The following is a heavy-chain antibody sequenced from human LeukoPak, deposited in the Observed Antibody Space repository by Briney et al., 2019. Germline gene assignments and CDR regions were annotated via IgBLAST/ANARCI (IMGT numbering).Heavy chain of an antibody. V-gene: IGHV1-46*01. Sequence: ASVKVSCKASGFRFTSYYMHWVRQAPGQGLEWMGIINPSGGSTSYAQRFQGRVTMTRDTSTSTVYMELISLRSEDTAVYYCAIDGPYGSGSYNWFDPWGQGTLVTVSS. CDR2: INPSGGST. J-gene: IGHJ5*02. CDR1: GFRFTSYY. CDR3: AIDGPYGSGSYNWFDP. D-gene: IGHD3-10*01.